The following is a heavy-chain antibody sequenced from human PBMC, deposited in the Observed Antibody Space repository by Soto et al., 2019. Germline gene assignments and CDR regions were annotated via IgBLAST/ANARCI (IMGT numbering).Heavy chain of an antibody. Sequence: ELQLVESGGGLVQPGGSLRLSCAASGFTFSSYSMNWVRQAPGKGLEWVSYISSSSSTIYYADSVKGRFTISRDNAKNSLYLHINSLRDEDTAVYSCARDHDYGDYGPQLIWYFDLWGRGTLVTVSS. D-gene: IGHD4-17*01. V-gene: IGHV3-48*02. CDR1: GFTFSSYS. CDR2: ISSSSSTI. CDR3: ARDHDYGDYGPQLIWYFDL. J-gene: IGHJ2*01.